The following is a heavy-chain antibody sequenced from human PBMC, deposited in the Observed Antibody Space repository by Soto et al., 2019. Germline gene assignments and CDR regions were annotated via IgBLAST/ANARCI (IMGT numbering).Heavy chain of an antibody. CDR1: GGTFSNYA. V-gene: IGHV1-69*01. J-gene: IGHJ5*02. D-gene: IGHD3-22*01. CDR2: FIPKYNTA. CDR3: ARDGSGNDSSGTYYWFDP. Sequence: QVRLVQSGAEVKKPGSSVKLSCQASGGTFSNYAVSWVRQVPGQGLEWIGGFIPKYNTANYAEKFRGRLTITADESLTTAYMELTSLTFEDTAIYYCARDGSGNDSSGTYYWFDPWGQGTLVTVSS.